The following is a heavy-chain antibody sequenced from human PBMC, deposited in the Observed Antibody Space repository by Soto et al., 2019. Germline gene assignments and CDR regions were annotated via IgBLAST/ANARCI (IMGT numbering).Heavy chain of an antibody. CDR1: GFTVSSYG. V-gene: IGHV3-30*03. CDR2: ISRDGGTK. Sequence: QVQLVESGGCVVQPGRSLRLSCAASGFTVSSYGMHWVRQAPGKWLEWVAVISRDGGTKYYADSVKGRFTISRDNSRNTLFLEMNSLRGDDMAVYYCTGEVASGYWGQGTLVTVSS. CDR3: TGEVASGY. D-gene: IGHD2-8*02. J-gene: IGHJ4*02.